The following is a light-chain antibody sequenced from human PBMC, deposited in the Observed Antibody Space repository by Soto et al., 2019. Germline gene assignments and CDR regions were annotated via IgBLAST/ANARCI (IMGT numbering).Light chain of an antibody. CDR3: QQFGNSLYT. V-gene: IGKV3-20*01. Sequence: EIVMTQSPATLSLSPGERATLSCKASQSVSSSHLAWYQQKVGQPPRLLLHDTSTRATGVPDRFSGSGSGTDFTLTISRLEPEDFAMYYCQQFGNSLYTFGQGTKLDIK. J-gene: IGKJ2*01. CDR2: DTS. CDR1: QSVSSSH.